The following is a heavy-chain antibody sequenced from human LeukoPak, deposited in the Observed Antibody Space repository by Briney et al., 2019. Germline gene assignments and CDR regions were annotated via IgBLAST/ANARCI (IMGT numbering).Heavy chain of an antibody. J-gene: IGHJ6*03. CDR2: IYYSGST. CDR3: ARGVYYYYYMDV. D-gene: IGHD6-6*01. Sequence: SETLSQTCTVSGGSISSYYWSWIRQPPGKGLEWIGYIYYSGSTNYNLSLKSRVTISVDTSKNQFSLKLSSVTAADTAVYYCARGVYYYYYMDVWGNGTTVTVSS. V-gene: IGHV4-59*01. CDR1: GGSISSYY.